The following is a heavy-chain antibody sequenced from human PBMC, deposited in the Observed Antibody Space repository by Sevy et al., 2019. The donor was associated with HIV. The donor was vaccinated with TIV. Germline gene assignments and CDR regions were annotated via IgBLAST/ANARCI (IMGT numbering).Heavy chain of an antibody. V-gene: IGHV3-30*02. CDR2: IWYDGTDK. D-gene: IGHD6-13*01. J-gene: IGHJ4*02. Sequence: GGSLSLSCTASRFTFSDYGMHWVRQAPGKGLDWVAFIWYDGTDKYYADSVEGRFTISRDNSENKLFLQMNSLRPEDTAVYYCTKNTAAAGVGGFDYWGRGTMVTVSS. CDR3: TKNTAAAGVGGFDY. CDR1: RFTFSDYG.